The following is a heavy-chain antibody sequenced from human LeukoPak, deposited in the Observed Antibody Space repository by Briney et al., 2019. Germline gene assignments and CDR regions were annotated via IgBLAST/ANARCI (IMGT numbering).Heavy chain of an antibody. CDR2: INPNSGGT. J-gene: IGHJ5*02. CDR1: GYTFTGYY. CDR3: ARPIYYDKSWFDP. D-gene: IGHD3-22*01. Sequence: ASVKVSCKASGYTFTGYYMHWVRQAPGQGLEWMGWINPNSGGTNYAQKFQGRVTMTRDTSISTAYMELSRLRSDDTAVYYCARPIYYDKSWFDPWGQGTLVTVSS. V-gene: IGHV1-2*02.